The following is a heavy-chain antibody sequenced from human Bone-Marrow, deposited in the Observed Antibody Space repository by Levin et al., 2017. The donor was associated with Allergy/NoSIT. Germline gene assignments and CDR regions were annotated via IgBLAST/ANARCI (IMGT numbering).Heavy chain of an antibody. J-gene: IGHJ4*02. CDR3: ARAERHRIAAAGPMRT. CDR1: GFTFSDYY. D-gene: IGHD6-13*01. V-gene: IGHV3-11*01. CDR2: ISSSGSTI. Sequence: TGGSLRLSCAASGFTFSDYYMSWIRQAPGKGLEWVSYISSSGSTIYYADSVKGRFTISRDNAKNSLYLQMNSLRAEDTAVYYCARAERHRIAAAGPMRTWGQGTLVTVSS.